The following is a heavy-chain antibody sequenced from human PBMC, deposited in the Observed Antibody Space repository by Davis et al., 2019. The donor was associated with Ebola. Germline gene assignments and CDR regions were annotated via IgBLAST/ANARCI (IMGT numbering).Heavy chain of an antibody. CDR1: GGSFSGYY. D-gene: IGHD3-3*01. CDR2: INHSGST. CDR3: ARGSWSGYYTRGGFDY. Sequence: PSETLSLTCAVYGGSFSGYYWSWIRQPPGKGLEWIGEINHSGSTNYNPSLKSRVTILVDTSKNQFSLKLSSVTAADTAVYYCARGSWSGYYTRGGFDYWGQGTLVTVSS. J-gene: IGHJ4*02. V-gene: IGHV4-34*01.